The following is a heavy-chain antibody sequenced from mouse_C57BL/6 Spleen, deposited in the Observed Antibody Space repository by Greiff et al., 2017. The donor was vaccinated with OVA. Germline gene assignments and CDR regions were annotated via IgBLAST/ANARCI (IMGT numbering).Heavy chain of an antibody. J-gene: IGHJ2*01. CDR1: GFTFSSYA. D-gene: IGHD2-1*01. CDR2: ISDGGSYT. CDR3: ARGGNFLDY. Sequence: EVQLQESGGGLVKPGGSLKLSCAASGFTFSSYAMSWVRQTPEKRLEWVATISDGGSYTYYPDNVKGRFTISRDNAKNNLYLQMSHLKSEDTAMYYCARGGNFLDYWGQGTTLTVSS. V-gene: IGHV5-4*01.